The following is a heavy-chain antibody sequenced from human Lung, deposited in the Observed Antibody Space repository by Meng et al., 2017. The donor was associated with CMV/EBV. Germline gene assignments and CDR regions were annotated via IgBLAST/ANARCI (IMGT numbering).Heavy chain of an antibody. V-gene: IGHV1-8*01. CDR1: GYTFTSYD. CDR3: TRGRGSTHKGNWFDP. Sequence: ASVKVSXKASGYTFTSYDINWVRQATGQGLEWMGWMNPNSGNTAYAPKFQGRLTMTRNTSINTAYMDLSSLRSEDTAIYYCTRGRGSTHKGNWFDPWGQGTXVXVSS. D-gene: IGHD3-10*01. CDR2: MNPNSGNT. J-gene: IGHJ5*02.